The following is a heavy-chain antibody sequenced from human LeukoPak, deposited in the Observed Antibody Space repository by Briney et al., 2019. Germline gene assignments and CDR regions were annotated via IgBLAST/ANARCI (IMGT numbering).Heavy chain of an antibody. CDR1: GGSISSGGYY. CDR3: ARVRGSYPRLYYYYMDV. J-gene: IGHJ6*03. CDR2: IYYSGST. D-gene: IGHD1-26*01. V-gene: IGHV4-31*03. Sequence: SSQTLSLTCTVSGGSISSGGYYWSWIRQHPGKGLEWIGYIYYSGSTYYNPSLKSRVTISVDTSKNQFSLKLSSVTAADTAVYYCARVRGSYPRLYYYYMDVWGKGTTVTVSS.